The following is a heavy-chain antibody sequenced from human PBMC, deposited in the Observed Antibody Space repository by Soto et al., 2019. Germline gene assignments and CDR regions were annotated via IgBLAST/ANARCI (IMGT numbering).Heavy chain of an antibody. CDR2: IWYDGSNK. CDR3: ARQSEDIVVVPAALDY. CDR1: GFTFSSYG. V-gene: IGHV3-33*01. J-gene: IGHJ4*02. D-gene: IGHD2-2*01. Sequence: GGALRLAGEASGFTFSSYGMHWVRQAPGKGLEWVAVIWYDGSNKYYADSVKGRFTISRDNSKNTLYLQMNSLRAEDTAVYYCARQSEDIVVVPAALDYWGQGTLVTVAS.